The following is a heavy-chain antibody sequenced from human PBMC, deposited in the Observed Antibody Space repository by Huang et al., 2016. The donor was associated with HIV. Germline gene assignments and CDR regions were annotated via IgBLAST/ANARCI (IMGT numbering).Heavy chain of an antibody. V-gene: IGHV4-39*01. CDR3: ARRRTHFTFDY. J-gene: IGHJ4*02. CDR1: DGSLNSGKYY. CDR2: IFYTGSA. Sequence: SGPGLVKPSETLSLTCNVSDGSLNSGKYYWGWIRQSPGKGLEWIVSIFYTGSAHYNPSLGSRVTIFVDSSKRQLSVRLGSVTAADTAVYYCARRRTHFTFDYWGQGTLVTVSS.